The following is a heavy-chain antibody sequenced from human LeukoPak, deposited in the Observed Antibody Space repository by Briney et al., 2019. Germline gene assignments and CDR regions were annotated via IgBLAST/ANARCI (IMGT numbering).Heavy chain of an antibody. D-gene: IGHD6-19*01. CDR2: ISWDGGST. CDR1: GFTFDDYA. V-gene: IGHV3-43D*03. CDR3: AKSGGSGWSEYYFDY. J-gene: IGHJ4*02. Sequence: GGSLRLSCAASGFTFDDYAMHWVRQAPGKGLEWVSLISWDGGSTYYADSVKGRFTISRDNSKNSLYLQMNSLRAEDTAVYYCAKSGGSGWSEYYFDYWGQGTLVTVSS.